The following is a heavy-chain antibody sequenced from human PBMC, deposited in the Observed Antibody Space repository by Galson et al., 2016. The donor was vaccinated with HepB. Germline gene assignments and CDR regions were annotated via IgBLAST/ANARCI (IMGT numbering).Heavy chain of an antibody. CDR2: ISAGNGNT. D-gene: IGHD1-1*01. CDR3: TRATKTATTGY. V-gene: IGHV1-3*01. CDR1: GNTFTSDA. J-gene: IGHJ4*02. Sequence: SVKVSCKASGNTFTSDAIHWVRQAPGQGLEWMGWISAGNGNTHYSQKFQDRVSITRDTSASTAFMELRSLRSEDTAKYYCTRATKTATTGYWGQVTLVIVSS.